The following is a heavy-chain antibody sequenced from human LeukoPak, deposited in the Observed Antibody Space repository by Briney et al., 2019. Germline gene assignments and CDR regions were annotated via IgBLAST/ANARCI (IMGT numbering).Heavy chain of an antibody. D-gene: IGHD3-16*02. Sequence: PGGSLRLSCAASGFTFSSFWMSWVRQAPGKGLEWVANIKQDGSEKYYVDSVKGRFTISRDNGKNSLYLQMNSLRAEDTAVYYCARDRPVWGSYRNPGYWGQGTLVTVSS. V-gene: IGHV3-7*01. CDR2: IKQDGSEK. CDR3: ARDRPVWGSYRNPGY. J-gene: IGHJ4*02. CDR1: GFTFSSFW.